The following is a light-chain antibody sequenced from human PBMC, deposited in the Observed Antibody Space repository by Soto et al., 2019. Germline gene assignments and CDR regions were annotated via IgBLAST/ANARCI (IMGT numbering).Light chain of an antibody. V-gene: IGLV1-51*02. CDR2: EDT. Sequence: QSALTQPPSVSAAPGQKGTISCSGSSSNIENNYVSWYQQLPGTAPKLLIYEDTTRPSGIPDRFSGSKSGTSATLGITGLQTGDEADYYCATWDSSLSAGVFGTGTKVTVL. CDR3: ATWDSSLSAGV. J-gene: IGLJ1*01. CDR1: SSNIENNY.